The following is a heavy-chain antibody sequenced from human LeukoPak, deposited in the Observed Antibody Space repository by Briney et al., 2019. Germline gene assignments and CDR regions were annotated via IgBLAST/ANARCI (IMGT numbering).Heavy chain of an antibody. CDR2: INTNTGNP. J-gene: IGHJ6*03. CDR3: ARFLRSSGTSFYYYYMDV. V-gene: IGHV7-4-1*02. CDR1: GYTFSSYG. Sequence: ASVKVSCKASGYTFSSYGMNWVRQAPGQGLEWMGWINTNTGNPTYAQGFTGRFVFSLDTSVSTAYLQISSLKAEDTAVYYCARFLRSSGTSFYYYYMDVWGKGTTVTVSS. D-gene: IGHD3-10*01.